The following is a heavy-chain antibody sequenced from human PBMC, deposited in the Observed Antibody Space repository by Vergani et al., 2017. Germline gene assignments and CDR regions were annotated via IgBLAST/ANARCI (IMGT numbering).Heavy chain of an antibody. CDR1: GGSISSYY. V-gene: IGHV4-59*08. CDR2: IYYSGST. D-gene: IGHD6-19*01. J-gene: IGHJ4*02. Sequence: QVQLQESGPGLVKPSETLSLTCTVSGGSISSYYWSWIRQPPGKGLEWIGYIYYSGSTNYNPSLKSRVTISVDTSKNQFSLKLSSVTAADTDVYYCARGNRRSGLVDYWGQGTLVTVSS. CDR3: ARGNRRSGLVDY.